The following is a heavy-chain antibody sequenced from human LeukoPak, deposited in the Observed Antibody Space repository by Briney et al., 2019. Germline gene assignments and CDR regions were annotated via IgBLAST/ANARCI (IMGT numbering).Heavy chain of an antibody. V-gene: IGHV3-21*04. Sequence: PGGSLRLSCAASGFTFSSYSMNWGRQAPGKGLEWGSSISSSSSSYIYYADSVKGRFTISRDNAKNSLYLQMNSLRAEDTAVYYCAKSPRIAARKYYFDYWGQGTLVTVSS. CDR2: ISSSSSSYI. CDR1: GFTFSSYS. CDR3: AKSPRIAARKYYFDY. D-gene: IGHD6-6*01. J-gene: IGHJ4*02.